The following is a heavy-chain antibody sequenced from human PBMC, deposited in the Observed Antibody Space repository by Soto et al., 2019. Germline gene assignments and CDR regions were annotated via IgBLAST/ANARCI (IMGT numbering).Heavy chain of an antibody. CDR2: INSDGSST. CDR1: GFTFSSYW. CDR3: ARGTPYYYDSSGYYRGGKDY. D-gene: IGHD3-22*01. V-gene: IGHV3-74*01. Sequence: GGSLRLSCAASGFTFSSYWMHWVRQAPGKGLVWVSRINSDGSSTSYADSVKGRFTISRDNAKNTLYLQMNSLRAEDTAVYYCARGTPYYYDSSGYYRGGKDYWGQGTLVTVSS. J-gene: IGHJ4*02.